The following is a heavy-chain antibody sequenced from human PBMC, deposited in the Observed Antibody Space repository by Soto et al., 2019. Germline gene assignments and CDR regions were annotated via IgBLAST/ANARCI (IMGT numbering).Heavy chain of an antibody. CDR2: IGTGGDT. Sequence: EVQLVESGGGLVQPGGSLRLSCVASGFTFSNYDIYWVRQPTGKGLEWVSAIGTGGDTYYAGSVKGRFTISRENAKNSSYLQMNSLRAGDTAVYYCARDLDDRYKGSLDVWGQGTTVTVSS. D-gene: IGHD3-22*01. V-gene: IGHV3-13*01. J-gene: IGHJ6*02. CDR3: ARDLDDRYKGSLDV. CDR1: GFTFSNYD.